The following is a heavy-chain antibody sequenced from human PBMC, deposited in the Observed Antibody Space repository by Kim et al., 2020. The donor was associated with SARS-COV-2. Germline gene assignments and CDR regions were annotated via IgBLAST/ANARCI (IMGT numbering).Heavy chain of an antibody. CDR2: FDPEDGET. Sequence: VKVSCKVSGYTLTELSMHWVRQAPGKGLEWMGGFDPEDGETIYAQKFQGRVTMTEDTSTDTAYMELSSLRSEDTAVYYCATTVRAVAGGWFDPWGQGTLVTVSS. CDR1: GYTLTELS. CDR3: ATTVRAVAGGWFDP. D-gene: IGHD6-19*01. J-gene: IGHJ5*02. V-gene: IGHV1-24*01.